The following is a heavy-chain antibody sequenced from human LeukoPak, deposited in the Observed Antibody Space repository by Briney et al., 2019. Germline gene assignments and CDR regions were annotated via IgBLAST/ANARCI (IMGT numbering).Heavy chain of an antibody. CDR2: IYSGGST. V-gene: IGHV3-66*01. CDR1: GFTFSSNY. J-gene: IGHJ4*02. Sequence: GGSLRLSCAASGFTFSSNYMSWVRQAPGKGLEWVSVIYSGGSTYYADSVKGRFTISRDNSKNTLYLQMNSLRAEDTAVYYCARSDSSSWTNFDYWGQGTLVTVSS. D-gene: IGHD6-13*01. CDR3: ARSDSSSWTNFDY.